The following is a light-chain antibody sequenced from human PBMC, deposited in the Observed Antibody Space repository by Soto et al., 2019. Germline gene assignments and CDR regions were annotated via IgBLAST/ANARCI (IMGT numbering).Light chain of an antibody. CDR2: VAS. Sequence: DIQMTQSPSSLSASVGDRVSITRRASQSISTYLNWYQQKPCKAPKLLILVASTLPSGVPSRFSGSGSGTDFTLTISSLQPEDFATYYCQQSYSNTQTFGQGTKVDIK. V-gene: IGKV1-39*01. CDR3: QQSYSNTQT. CDR1: QSISTY. J-gene: IGKJ1*01.